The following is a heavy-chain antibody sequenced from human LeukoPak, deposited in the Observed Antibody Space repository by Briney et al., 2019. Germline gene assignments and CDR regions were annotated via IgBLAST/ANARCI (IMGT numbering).Heavy chain of an antibody. CDR2: IKSKMDGGTT. Sequence: GGSLRLSCAACGFTFSNAWMGWVPQAPGDGLGWGGRIKSKMDGGTTDYPAPVKGRFTMSRDDAKNTLYLQMTRLKPADTAVYYCTTDQLSGYASGSWGPGNLVTVSS. J-gene: IGHJ5*02. V-gene: IGHV3-15*01. D-gene: IGHD5-12*01. CDR3: TTDQLSGYASGS. CDR1: GFTFSNAW.